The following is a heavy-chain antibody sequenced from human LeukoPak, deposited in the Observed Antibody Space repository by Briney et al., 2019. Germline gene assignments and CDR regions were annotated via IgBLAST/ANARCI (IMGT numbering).Heavy chain of an antibody. D-gene: IGHD6-13*01. J-gene: IGHJ4*02. CDR3: ARGVYIAAAQYGY. CDR2: IYYSGTT. CDR1: GGSISSYY. Sequence: SQTLSLTCTVSGGSISSYYWSWIRQPPGKGLEWIGYIYYSGTTNYNPSLKSRVTISVDTSKNQFSLKLSSVTAADTAVYYCARGVYIAAAQYGYWGQGTLVSVSS. V-gene: IGHV4-59*01.